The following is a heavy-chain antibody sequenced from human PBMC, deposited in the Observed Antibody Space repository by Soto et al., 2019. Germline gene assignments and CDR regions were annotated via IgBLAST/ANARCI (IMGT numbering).Heavy chain of an antibody. CDR3: ARHGYSSSWYPDH. D-gene: IGHD6-13*01. Sequence: PXDSLTISXQASGYRFSSFWIGWVRQMPGKGLEWMGIAQPGYSDTRYSPAFQGHVTISADESTNTAYLQWSSLRASDTAMYFCARHGYSSSWYPDHWGQGTLVTVSS. CDR2: AQPGYSDT. CDR1: GYRFSSFW. V-gene: IGHV5-51*01. J-gene: IGHJ4*02.